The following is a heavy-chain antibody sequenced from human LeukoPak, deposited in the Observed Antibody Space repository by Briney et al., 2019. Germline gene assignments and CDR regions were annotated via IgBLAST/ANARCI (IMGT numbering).Heavy chain of an antibody. CDR2: IYHSGST. V-gene: IGHV4-30-2*01. D-gene: IGHD6-13*01. J-gene: IGHJ4*02. CDR3: AGAGQQPRSASDY. CDR1: GGSISSGGYY. Sequence: PSETLSLTCTVSGGSISSGGYYWSWIRQPPGKGLEWIGYIYHSGSTYYNPSLKSRVTISVDRSKNQFSLKLSSVTAADTAVYYCAGAGQQPRSASDYWGQGTLVTVSS.